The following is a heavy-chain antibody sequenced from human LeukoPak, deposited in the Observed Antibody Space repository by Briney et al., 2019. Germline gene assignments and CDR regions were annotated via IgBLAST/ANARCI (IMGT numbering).Heavy chain of an antibody. J-gene: IGHJ3*02. CDR3: AKESSLYYDFWSGYRNDAFDI. CDR1: GFTFSSYA. CDR2: ISGSGGST. Sequence: PGGSLRLSCAASGFTFSSYAMSWVRQAPGKGLEWVSAISGSGGSTYYADSVKGRFTISRDNSKNTLYLQMNSLRAEDTAVYYYAKESSLYYDFWSGYRNDAFDIWGQGTMVTVSS. V-gene: IGHV3-23*01. D-gene: IGHD3-3*01.